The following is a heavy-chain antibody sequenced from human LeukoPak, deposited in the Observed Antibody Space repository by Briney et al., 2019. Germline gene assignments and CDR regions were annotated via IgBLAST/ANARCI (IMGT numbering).Heavy chain of an antibody. J-gene: IGHJ6*03. CDR1: GFTFSSYG. CDR2: ISGSGGST. CDR3: AKDVRYFDYMDV. Sequence: GGTLRLYCAASGFTFSSYGMSWVRQAPGKGLEWVSAISGSGGSTYYADSVKGRFTISRDNSKNTLYLQMNSLRAEDTAVYYCAKDVRYFDYMDVWGKGTTVTISS. V-gene: IGHV3-23*01. D-gene: IGHD3-9*01.